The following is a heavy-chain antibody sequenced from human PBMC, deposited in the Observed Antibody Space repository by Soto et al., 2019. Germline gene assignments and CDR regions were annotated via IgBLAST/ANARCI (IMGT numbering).Heavy chain of an antibody. CDR2: ISSSSSTI. D-gene: IGHD3-22*01. J-gene: IGHJ4*02. Sequence: PGGSLRLSCAASGFTFSSYSMNWVRQAPGKGLEWVSYISSSSSTIYYADSVKGRFTISRDNAKNSLYLQMNSLRDEDTAVYYCARDNSGYGSSGYYSPASWGQGTLVTVSS. V-gene: IGHV3-48*02. CDR3: ARDNSGYGSSGYYSPAS. CDR1: GFTFSSYS.